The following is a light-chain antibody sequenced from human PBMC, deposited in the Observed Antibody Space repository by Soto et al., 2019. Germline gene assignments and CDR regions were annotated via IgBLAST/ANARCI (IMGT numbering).Light chain of an antibody. Sequence: DIQMTQSPSSLSASVGDSITITCRASQIIDNYLNWYQQKPGKAPKLLIYAASRLQSVAPSRFSGSGSGTDFTLTIISLQPEAFATSYCQKCYSTPDTFGKGTNLEIK. CDR3: QKCYSTPDT. V-gene: IGKV1-39*01. CDR1: QIIDNY. CDR2: AAS. J-gene: IGKJ2*01.